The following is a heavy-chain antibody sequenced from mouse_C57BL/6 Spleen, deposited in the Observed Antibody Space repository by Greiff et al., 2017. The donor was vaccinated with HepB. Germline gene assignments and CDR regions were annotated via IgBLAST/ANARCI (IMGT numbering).Heavy chain of an antibody. J-gene: IGHJ3*01. CDR2: IDPETGGT. Sequence: QVQLQQSGAELVRPGASVTLSCKASGYTFTDYEMHWVKQTPVHGLEWIGAIDPETGGTAYNQKFKGKAILTADKSSSTAYMELRSLTSEDSAVYYCTRSDGNYPAWFAYWGQGTLVTVSA. D-gene: IGHD2-1*01. V-gene: IGHV1-15*01. CDR3: TRSDGNYPAWFAY. CDR1: GYTFTDYE.